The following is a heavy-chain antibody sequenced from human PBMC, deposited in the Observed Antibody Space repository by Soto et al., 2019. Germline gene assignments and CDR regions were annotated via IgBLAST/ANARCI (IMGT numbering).Heavy chain of an antibody. Sequence: EVQLLESGGGLVQPGGSLRLSCAASGFTFSSYAMSWVRQAPGKGLEWVSAISGSGGSTYYADSVKGRFTISRDNSKNTLYLQINSLRAEDTAVYYCAKDCSGGSCYSDYWGQGTLVTVSS. V-gene: IGHV3-23*01. CDR1: GFTFSSYA. CDR2: ISGSGGST. D-gene: IGHD2-15*01. CDR3: AKDCSGGSCYSDY. J-gene: IGHJ4*02.